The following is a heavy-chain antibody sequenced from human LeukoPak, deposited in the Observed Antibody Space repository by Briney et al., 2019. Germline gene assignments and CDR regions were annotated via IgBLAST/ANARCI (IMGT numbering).Heavy chain of an antibody. D-gene: IGHD5-12*01. CDR2: INSDGSST. V-gene: IGHV3-74*01. J-gene: IGHJ5*02. CDR1: GFTFSSHW. CDR3: ARACYSGWTNWFDP. Sequence: GGSLRLSCAASGFTFSSHWMHWVRQAPGKGLVWVSRINSDGSSTSYADSVKGRFTISRDNAKNTLYLQMNSLRAEDTAVYYCARACYSGWTNWFDPWGQGTLVTVSS.